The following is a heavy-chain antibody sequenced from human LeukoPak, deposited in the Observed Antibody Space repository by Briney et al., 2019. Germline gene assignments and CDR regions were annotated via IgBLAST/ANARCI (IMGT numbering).Heavy chain of an antibody. CDR3: ARSPPPPWYGSLGGYYYYYGMDV. Sequence: GGSLRLSCAASGFTFSDYYMSWIRQAPGKGLEWVSYISSSGSTIYYADSVKGRFTISRDNAKNSLYLQMNSLRAEDTAVYYCARSPPPPWYGSLGGYYYYYGMDVWGQGTTVTVSS. CDR2: ISSSGSTI. CDR1: GFTFSDYY. J-gene: IGHJ6*02. D-gene: IGHD3-10*01. V-gene: IGHV3-11*01.